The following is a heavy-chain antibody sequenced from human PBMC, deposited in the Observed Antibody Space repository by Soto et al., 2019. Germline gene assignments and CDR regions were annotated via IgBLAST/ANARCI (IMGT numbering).Heavy chain of an antibody. CDR2: IYHSGRT. Sequence: SETLTLACAVSGGSIGSSNWWSWVRQPPGEGLEWIGEIYHSGRTNYNPSLKSRVTISLDKSKNQFSLKLSSETAADTAVSYCARVGRGSQEDWFDPRGQGTLVTVS. CDR3: ARVGRGSQEDWFDP. CDR1: GGSIGSSNW. V-gene: IGHV4-4*02. J-gene: IGHJ5*02. D-gene: IGHD1-26*01.